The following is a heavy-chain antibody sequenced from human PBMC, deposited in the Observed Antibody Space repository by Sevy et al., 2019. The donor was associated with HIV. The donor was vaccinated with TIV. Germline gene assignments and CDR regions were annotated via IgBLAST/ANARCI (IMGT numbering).Heavy chain of an antibody. CDR1: GGSISSSNW. Sequence: SETLSLTCAVSGGSISSSNWWSWVRQPPGRGLEWFGEIYHSGSTNYNPSLKSRVTISVDKSKNQFSLKLSSVTAADTAVYYCASPGYFDYYGMDVWGQGTTVTVSS. CDR2: IYHSGST. CDR3: ASPGYFDYYGMDV. D-gene: IGHD2-21*01. J-gene: IGHJ6*02. V-gene: IGHV4-4*02.